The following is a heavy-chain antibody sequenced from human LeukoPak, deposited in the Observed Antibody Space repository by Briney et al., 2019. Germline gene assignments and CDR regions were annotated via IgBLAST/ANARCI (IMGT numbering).Heavy chain of an antibody. J-gene: IGHJ4*02. Sequence: SETLSLTCTVSGGSISSSSYYWGWIRQPPGKGLEWIGSIHYSGSTYYNPSLKSRVTISVDTSKNQFSLKLSSVTAADTAVYYCARLGIAVAGNDYWGQGTLVTVSS. CDR2: IHYSGST. CDR3: ARLGIAVAGNDY. V-gene: IGHV4-39*01. CDR1: GGSISSSSYY. D-gene: IGHD6-19*01.